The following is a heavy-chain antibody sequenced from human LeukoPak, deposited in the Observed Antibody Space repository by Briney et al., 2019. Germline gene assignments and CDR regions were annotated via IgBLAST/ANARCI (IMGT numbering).Heavy chain of an antibody. J-gene: IGHJ5*02. D-gene: IGHD6-13*01. Sequence: GESLKISCKGFGYSFSSYWIGWVRQVPGKGLERMGIIYPGDSDIRYSQSFQGQVTISADESISTAYLQWRSLKASDTAMYYCARSYSSSWSGFDPWGQGTLVTVSS. V-gene: IGHV5-51*01. CDR1: GYSFSSYW. CDR2: IYPGDSDI. CDR3: ARSYSSSWSGFDP.